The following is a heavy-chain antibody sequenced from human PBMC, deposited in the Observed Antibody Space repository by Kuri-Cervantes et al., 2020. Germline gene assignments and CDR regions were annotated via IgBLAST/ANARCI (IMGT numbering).Heavy chain of an antibody. CDR3: ARRSWEFEEYYFDY. J-gene: IGHJ4*02. V-gene: IGHV4-59*08. D-gene: IGHD1-26*01. Sequence: SETLSLTCTVSGGSISSYYWSWIRQPPGKGLEWIGYIYYSGSTYYNPSLKSRVTISVDTSKNQFSLKLSSVTAADTAVYYCARRSWEFEEYYFDYWGQGTLVTVSS. CDR2: IYYSGST. CDR1: GGSISSYY.